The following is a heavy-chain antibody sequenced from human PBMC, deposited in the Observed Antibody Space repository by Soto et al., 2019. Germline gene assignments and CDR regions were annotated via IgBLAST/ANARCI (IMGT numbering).Heavy chain of an antibody. V-gene: IGHV3-30-3*01. CDR2: ISYDGSNK. CDR3: ARVGYYDSSGYYHLYYYYGMDV. J-gene: IGHJ6*02. D-gene: IGHD3-22*01. Sequence: GGSLRLSCAASGFTFSSYAMHWVRQAPGKGLEWVAVISYDGSNKYYADSVKGRFTISRDNSKNTLYLQMNSLRAEDTAVYYCARVGYYDSSGYYHLYYYYGMDVWGQGTTVTVSS. CDR1: GFTFSSYA.